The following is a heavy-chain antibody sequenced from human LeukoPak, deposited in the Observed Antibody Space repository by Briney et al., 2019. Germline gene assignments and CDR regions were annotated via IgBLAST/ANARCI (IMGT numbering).Heavy chain of an antibody. V-gene: IGHV3-53*01. CDR3: ARVGDLDAFDI. Sequence: GGSLRLSCAASGFTVSSNYMSWVRQAPGKGLEWVSVIYSGGSTYYADSVKGRFTISRDNSKNTLYLQMNSLRAEDTAVYYCARVGDLDAFDIWGQGTMVTVSS. CDR2: IYSGGST. CDR1: GFTVSSNY. J-gene: IGHJ3*02. D-gene: IGHD2-21*02.